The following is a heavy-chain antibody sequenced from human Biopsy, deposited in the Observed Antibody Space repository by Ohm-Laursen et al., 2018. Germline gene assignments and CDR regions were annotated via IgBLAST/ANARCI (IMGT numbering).Heavy chain of an antibody. V-gene: IGHV1-2*02. D-gene: IGHD3-10*01. CDR2: INPNSGVT. CDR1: GGMFNSYT. J-gene: IGHJ4*02. CDR3: ARDPRYGYGSYFDY. Sequence: SVKVSCKASGGMFNSYTINWLRQAPGQGLEWMGWINPNSGVTNYAQRFQGRVTMTRDTSISTAYMELSRLRSYDTAVYYCARDPRYGYGSYFDYWGQGTLVAVSS.